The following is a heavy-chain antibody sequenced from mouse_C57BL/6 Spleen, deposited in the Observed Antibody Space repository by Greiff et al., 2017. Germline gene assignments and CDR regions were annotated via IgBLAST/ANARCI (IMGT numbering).Heavy chain of an antibody. J-gene: IGHJ4*01. D-gene: IGHD1-1*01. CDR3: ARVGTTVVAVKENYAMDY. V-gene: IGHV1-72*01. CDR1: GYTFTSYW. Sequence: QVQLQQPGAELVKPGASVKLSCKASGYTFTSYWMHWVQQRPGRGLEWIGKIDPNSGGTKDNEKFKSKATLTVDKPSSTAYMQLSSLTSEDSAVYYCARVGTTVVAVKENYAMDYWGQGTSVTVST. CDR2: IDPNSGGT.